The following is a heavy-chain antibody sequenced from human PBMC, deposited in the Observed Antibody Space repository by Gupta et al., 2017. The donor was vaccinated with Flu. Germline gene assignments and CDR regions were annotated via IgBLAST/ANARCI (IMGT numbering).Heavy chain of an antibody. V-gene: IGHV3-48*03. Sequence: FTFSRYEMNWVRQAPGKGLEWVSYISSSGRNTYYADAVKGRFTVSRDNDNNSLFLEMNSXRXEDTAVXYCARYDGDGFDYWGQGTRVTVSS. J-gene: IGHJ4*02. CDR3: ARYDGDGFDY. CDR2: ISSSGRNT. D-gene: IGHD3-3*01. CDR1: FTFSRYE.